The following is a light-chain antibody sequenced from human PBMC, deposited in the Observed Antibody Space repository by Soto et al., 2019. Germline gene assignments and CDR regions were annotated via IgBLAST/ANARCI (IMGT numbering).Light chain of an antibody. V-gene: IGKV3-15*01. CDR3: QEYIQWPPGM. J-gene: IGKJ1*01. CDR1: QFVSSR. Sequence: DIVVTQSPATLSASPGERVTLSCRASQFVSSRLAWYQQRPGQVPRLLIYDTSTRAPGISAMFSGSGSGTEFTLTISSFQSEDFAVYYCQEYIQWPPGMFGPGTPVDIK. CDR2: DTS.